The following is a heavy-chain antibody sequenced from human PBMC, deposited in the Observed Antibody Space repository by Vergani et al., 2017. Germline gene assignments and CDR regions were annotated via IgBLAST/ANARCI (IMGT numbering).Heavy chain of an antibody. D-gene: IGHD3-16*01. V-gene: IGHV1-69*02. CDR1: GGTFSSYT. CDR3: ASPTHGITFPHN. Sequence: QVQLVQSGAEVKKPGSSVKVSCKASGGTFSSYTISWVRQAPGQGLEWMGRIIPILGIANYAQKFQGRVTITADKSTSTAYMELSSLRSEDTAVYYCASPTHGITFPHNWGQGTLVTVSS. J-gene: IGHJ4*02. CDR2: IIPILGIA.